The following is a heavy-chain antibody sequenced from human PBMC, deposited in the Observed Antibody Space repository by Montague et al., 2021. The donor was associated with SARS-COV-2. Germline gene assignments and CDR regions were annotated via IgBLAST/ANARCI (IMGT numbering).Heavy chain of an antibody. CDR1: GASISSGTHY. V-gene: IGHV4-39*01. CDR3: AGVRWGYSGYDLRPYYFDY. CDR2: IYYSGSP. J-gene: IGHJ4*02. D-gene: IGHD5-12*01. Sequence: SETLSLTCTVSGASISSGTHYWGWVRQPPGKGLERIAVIYYSGSPYYTPSLKSRVTISVDTSRNQISLKLNSVTAADTAVFYCAGVRWGYSGYDLRPYYFDYWGQGTLVTVSS.